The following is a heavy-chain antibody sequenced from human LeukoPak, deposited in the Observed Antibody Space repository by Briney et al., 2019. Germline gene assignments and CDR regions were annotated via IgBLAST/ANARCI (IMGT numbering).Heavy chain of an antibody. CDR2: INHSGST. CDR3: ASESMNWFDP. J-gene: IGHJ5*02. Sequence: SETLSLTCAVYGGSFSGYYWSWIRQPPGKGLEWIGEINHSGSTNYNPSLKSRVTISVDTSKNQFSLKLSSVTAADTAAYYCASESMNWFDPWGQGTLVTVSS. V-gene: IGHV4-34*01. CDR1: GGSFSGYY. D-gene: IGHD2/OR15-2a*01.